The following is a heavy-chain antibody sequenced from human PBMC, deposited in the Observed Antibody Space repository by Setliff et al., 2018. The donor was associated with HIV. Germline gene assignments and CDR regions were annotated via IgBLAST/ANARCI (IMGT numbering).Heavy chain of an antibody. Sequence: PGGSLRLSCAASGFGFNTYDMNWVRQAPGQGPEWVSVVHVGGGRTDYADSVRGRFVISRDDSKNMLYLQMNGLRGDDTAMYYCAKAINGFYPRAFDIWGPGTMVTVSS. CDR1: GFGFNTYD. J-gene: IGHJ3*02. V-gene: IGHV3-23*01. CDR2: VHVGGGRT. CDR3: AKAINGFYPRAFDI. D-gene: IGHD2-8*01.